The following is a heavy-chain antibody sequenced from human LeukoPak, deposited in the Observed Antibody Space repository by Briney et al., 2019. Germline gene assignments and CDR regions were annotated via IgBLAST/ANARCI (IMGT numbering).Heavy chain of an antibody. Sequence: GGSLRLSCAASGFTVSSNYMSWVRQAPGKGLEWVSVIYSGGGTYYADSVKGRFTISRDNSKNTLYLQMNSLRAEDTAVYYCARDLVGATTGTFDYWGQGTLVTVSS. D-gene: IGHD1-26*01. J-gene: IGHJ4*02. CDR3: ARDLVGATTGTFDY. CDR2: IYSGGGT. V-gene: IGHV3-66*01. CDR1: GFTVSSNY.